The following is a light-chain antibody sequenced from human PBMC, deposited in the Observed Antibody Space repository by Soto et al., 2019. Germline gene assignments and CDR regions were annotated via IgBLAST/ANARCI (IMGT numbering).Light chain of an antibody. CDR1: QSVSSN. CDR2: GAS. CDR3: QQYNNWPRT. V-gene: IGKV3-15*01. Sequence: ERVMTQSPATLSVSPGERATLSCRASQSVSSNLAWYQQKPGQAPRLLIYGASTGATGIPARFSGGGSGTEFTLTISSLQSEDFAVYYCQQYNNWPRTFGQGTKVEIK. J-gene: IGKJ1*01.